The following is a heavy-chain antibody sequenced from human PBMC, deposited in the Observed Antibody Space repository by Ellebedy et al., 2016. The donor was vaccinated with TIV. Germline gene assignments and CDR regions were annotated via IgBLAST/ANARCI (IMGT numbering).Heavy chain of an antibody. CDR1: GFTFSDYS. V-gene: IGHV3-30-3*01. J-gene: IGHJ4*02. CDR3: TRGTTGWFGVDY. CDR2: GGRDY. Sequence: GESLKIPCVTSGFTFSDYSMHWVRQAPGKGLEWVSVGGRDYYYANSVKGRFSISRDTSQNSLYLQMNRLRSEDTAVYYCTRGTTGWFGVDYWGQGTLVTVSS. D-gene: IGHD3-10*01.